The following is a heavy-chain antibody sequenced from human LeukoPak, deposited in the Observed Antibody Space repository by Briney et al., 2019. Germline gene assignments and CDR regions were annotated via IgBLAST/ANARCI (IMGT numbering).Heavy chain of an antibody. D-gene: IGHD6-19*01. Sequence: GTSLRLSCTASGFPFSSYAMHWVRQAPGKGLEWVAAISNHVNSKYYADSVKGRFTLSRDNSKNTLYLEMNTLRAEDTAVYYCAKGNPGIAVTGHRFVDRWGQGILITVSS. CDR3: AKGNPGIAVTGHRFVDR. J-gene: IGHJ5*01. CDR1: GFPFSSYA. V-gene: IGHV3-30*01. CDR2: ISNHVNSK.